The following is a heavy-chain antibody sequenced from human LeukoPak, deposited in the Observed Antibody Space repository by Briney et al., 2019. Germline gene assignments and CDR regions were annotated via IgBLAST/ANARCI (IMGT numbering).Heavy chain of an antibody. V-gene: IGHV4-34*01. CDR3: AKSRRYAFDY. CDR2: INESGST. D-gene: IGHD5-18*01. J-gene: IGHJ4*02. CDR1: GGSFSDYY. Sequence: SETLSLTCAVYGGSFSDYYWSWIRQPPGKGLEWIGEINESGSTNYNSSLKSRVTISVDTSKNRFSLRLSSVTAADTAVYYCAKSRRYAFDYWGQGTLVTVSS.